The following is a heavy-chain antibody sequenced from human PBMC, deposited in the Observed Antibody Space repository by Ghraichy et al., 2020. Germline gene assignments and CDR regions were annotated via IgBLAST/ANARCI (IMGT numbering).Heavy chain of an antibody. CDR2: IYHSGST. V-gene: IGHV4-38-2*01. CDR3: ARLYVDTAMVQLGDWFDP. Sequence: SEPLSLTCAVSGYSISSGYYWGWIRQPPGKGLEWIGSIYHSGSTYYNPSLKSRVTISVDTSKNQFSLKLSSVTAADTAVYYCARLYVDTAMVQLGDWFDPWGQGTLVTVSS. D-gene: IGHD5-18*01. J-gene: IGHJ5*02. CDR1: GYSISSGYY.